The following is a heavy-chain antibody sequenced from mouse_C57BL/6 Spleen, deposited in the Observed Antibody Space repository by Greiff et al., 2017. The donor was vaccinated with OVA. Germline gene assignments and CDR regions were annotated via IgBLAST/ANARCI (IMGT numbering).Heavy chain of an antibody. V-gene: IGHV1-15*01. CDR1: GYTFTDYE. CDR3: TRSVGKGDYLDY. CDR2: IDPETGGT. J-gene: IGHJ2*01. Sequence: VQLQQSGAELVRPGASVTLSCKASGYTFTDYEMHWVKQTPVHGLEWIGAIDPETGGTAYNQKFKGKAILTADKSSSTAYMELRSLTSEASAVSDGTRSVGKGDYLDYWGQGTTLTVSS. D-gene: IGHD4-1*01.